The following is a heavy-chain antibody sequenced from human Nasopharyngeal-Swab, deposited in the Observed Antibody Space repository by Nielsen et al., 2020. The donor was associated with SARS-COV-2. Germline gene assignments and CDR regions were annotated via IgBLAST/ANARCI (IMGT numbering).Heavy chain of an antibody. V-gene: IGHV3-23*01. CDR1: GFTFSSYA. D-gene: IGHD2-2*01. Sequence: GGSLRLSCTASGFTFSSYAMSWVRQAPGKGLEWVSEISGIGGSTYYAESVKGRFTISRDNSKNTLYLQMSSLRAEDTAIYYCAREHQLRYYYGMEVWGQGTTVTVSS. CDR3: AREHQLRYYYGMEV. J-gene: IGHJ6*02. CDR2: ISGIGGST.